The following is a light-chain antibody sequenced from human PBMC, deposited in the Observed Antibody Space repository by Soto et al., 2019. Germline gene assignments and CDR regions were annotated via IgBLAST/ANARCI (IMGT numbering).Light chain of an antibody. J-gene: IGKJ1*01. CDR1: QSVSSSY. CDR2: GAS. V-gene: IGKV3-20*01. CDR3: QQYGSSPQT. Sequence: EVVMTQFPATLSVSPGERATLSCRASQSVSSSYLAWYQQKPGQAPRLLIYGASSRATGIPDRFSGSGSGTDFTLTISRLEPEDFAVYYCQQYGSSPQTFGQGTKVDIK.